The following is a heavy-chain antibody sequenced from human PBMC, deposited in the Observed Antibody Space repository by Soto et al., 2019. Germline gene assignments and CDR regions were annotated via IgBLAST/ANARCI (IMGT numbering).Heavy chain of an antibody. V-gene: IGHV3-48*01. J-gene: IGHJ6*03. CDR3: ARLSGFGELNPIYYYYYYMDV. D-gene: IGHD3-10*01. Sequence: GGSLRLSCAASGFTFSSYSMNWVRQAPGKGLEWVSYISSSSSTIYYADSVKGRFTISRDNAKNSLYLQMNSLRAEDTAVYYCARLSGFGELNPIYYYYYYMDVWGKGTTVTVSS. CDR2: ISSSSSTI. CDR1: GFTFSSYS.